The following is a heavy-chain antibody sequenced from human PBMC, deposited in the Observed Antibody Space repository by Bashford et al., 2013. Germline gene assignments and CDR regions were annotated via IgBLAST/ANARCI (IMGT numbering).Heavy chain of an antibody. Sequence: SSETLSLTCTVSGGSISSYYWSWIRQPPGKGLEWIGYIYYSGSTNYNPSLKSRVTISVDTSKNQFSLKLSSVTAADTAVYYCARVWSGYFTYWGQGTLVTVSS. CDR2: IYYSGST. D-gene: IGHD3-3*01. J-gene: IGHJ4*02. CDR3: ARVWSGYFTY. V-gene: IGHV4-59*01. CDR1: GGSISSYY.